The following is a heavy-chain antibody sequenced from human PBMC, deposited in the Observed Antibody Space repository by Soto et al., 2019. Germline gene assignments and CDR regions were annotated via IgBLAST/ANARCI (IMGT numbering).Heavy chain of an antibody. V-gene: IGHV5-10-1*01. CDR3: ARLPYSSGWYNDY. CDR2: IDPSDSYT. J-gene: IGHJ4*02. D-gene: IGHD6-19*01. Sequence: PGESLKISCKGSGYSFTSYWISWVRQMAGKGLEWMGRIDPSDSYTIYSPSFQGHVTISADKSISTAYLQWSSLKASDTAMYYCARLPYSSGWYNDYWGQGTLVTVSS. CDR1: GYSFTSYW.